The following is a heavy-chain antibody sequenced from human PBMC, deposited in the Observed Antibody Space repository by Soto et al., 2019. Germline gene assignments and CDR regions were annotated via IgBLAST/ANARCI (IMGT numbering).Heavy chain of an antibody. D-gene: IGHD1-20*01. J-gene: IGHJ4*02. CDR1: GFTFSSYG. V-gene: IGHV3-23*01. CDR3: AKDMSAGISL. CDR2: ISVSGSST. Sequence: SGGSLRLSCAASGFTFSSYGMTWVRQAPGKGLEWVSAISVSGSSTYYADSVKGRFTISRDNSKNTVYLQMNSLRAEDTAVYFCAKDMSAGISLWGQGTLVTVSS.